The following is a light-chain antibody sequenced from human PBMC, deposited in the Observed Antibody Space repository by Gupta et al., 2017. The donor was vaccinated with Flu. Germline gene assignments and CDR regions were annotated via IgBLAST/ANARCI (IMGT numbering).Light chain of an antibody. CDR2: AAS. J-gene: IGKJ2*03. CDR1: QSISIY. Sequence: EMHMSRSTSYICTSVGNRVTITWRASQSISIYLHGFQQKPGKAPKLLSYAASSLQSGFPSRFRGRGSGTYFTLPISSLQPEDFATYYCQQSYSTLDRFGQGTKLEIK. CDR3: QQSYSTLDR. V-gene: IGKV1-39*01.